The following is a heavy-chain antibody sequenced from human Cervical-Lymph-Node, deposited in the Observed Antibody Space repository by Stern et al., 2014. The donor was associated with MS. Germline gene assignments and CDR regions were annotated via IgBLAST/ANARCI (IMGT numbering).Heavy chain of an antibody. Sequence: QLVQSGAEVKKPGESVKISCKGSGYTFASYWIHWVRQMPGKGLEWMGSIYPGDSDARYSPSFRGQVTFSVDKSISTAHLQWSSLKASDTAMYYCARYSSSSFDYWGQGTLVHVSS. CDR1: GYTFASYW. V-gene: IGHV5-51*03. CDR3: ARYSSSSFDY. D-gene: IGHD6-6*01. J-gene: IGHJ4*02. CDR2: IYPGDSDA.